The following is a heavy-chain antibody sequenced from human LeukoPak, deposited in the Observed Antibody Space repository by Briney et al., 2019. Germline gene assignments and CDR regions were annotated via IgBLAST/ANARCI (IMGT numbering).Heavy chain of an antibody. CDR2: MHSVGTT. CDR1: GFTVNTNY. CDR3: ARDGSSGRGYYYYYGMDV. J-gene: IGHJ6*04. Sequence: GGSLRLSCAASGFTVNTNYMSWVRQAPGKGLEWVSIMHSVGTTYYADSVKGRFTFSRDNSKNTLYLQMNDLRAEDTAVYYCARDGSSGRGYYYYYGMDVWGEGTTVTVSS. V-gene: IGHV3-53*01. D-gene: IGHD1-26*01.